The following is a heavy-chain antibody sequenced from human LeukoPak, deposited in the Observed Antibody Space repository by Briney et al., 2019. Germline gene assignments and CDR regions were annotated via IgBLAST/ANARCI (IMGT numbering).Heavy chain of an antibody. V-gene: IGHV1-8*01. Sequence: ASVKVSCKASRYTFTSYGINWVRQATGQGLEWMGWMNPNSGNTGYAQKFQGRVTMTRNTSISTAYMELSSLRSEDTAVYYCVRVPTLGYCSGGSCYRFDYWGQGTLVTVSS. D-gene: IGHD2-15*01. CDR3: VRVPTLGYCSGGSCYRFDY. CDR1: RYTFTSYG. J-gene: IGHJ4*02. CDR2: MNPNSGNT.